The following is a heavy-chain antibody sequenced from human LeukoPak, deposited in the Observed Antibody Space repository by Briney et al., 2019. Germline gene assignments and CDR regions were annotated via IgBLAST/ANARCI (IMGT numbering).Heavy chain of an antibody. CDR1: GFTFSNYC. D-gene: IGHD4-11*01. CDR2: IKQDGSEK. V-gene: IGHV3-7*01. Sequence: PGGSLRLSCAASGFTFSNYCMNWVRQAPGKGLEWVANIKQDGSEKYFVDSVKGRFTISRDNAKNSLYLQMNSLRAEDTAVYYCAKEGAYPIVTYDSWGQGTLVTVSS. J-gene: IGHJ5*01. CDR3: AKEGAYPIVTYDS.